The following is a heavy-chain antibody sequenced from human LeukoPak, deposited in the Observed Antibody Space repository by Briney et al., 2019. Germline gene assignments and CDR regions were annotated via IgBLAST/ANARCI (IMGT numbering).Heavy chain of an antibody. D-gene: IGHD2-21*01. CDR2: IKQDGSDK. CDR3: AREIKGGDCLEF. J-gene: IGHJ4*02. CDR1: GFTFSSYW. V-gene: IGHV3-7*01. Sequence: TGGSLRLSCAASGFTFSSYWMSWVRQAPGRGLEWLANIKQDGSDKYYVGSVKGRFTISRDNAKNTLFLQINSLRAEDTAVYYCAREIKGGDCLEFLGPGT.